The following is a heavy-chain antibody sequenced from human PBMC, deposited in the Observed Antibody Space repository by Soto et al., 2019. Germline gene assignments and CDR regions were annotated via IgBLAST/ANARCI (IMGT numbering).Heavy chain of an antibody. V-gene: IGHV1-8*01. CDR2: MNPNSGNT. D-gene: IGHD5-12*01. CDR1: GYTFTSYD. CDR3: TRPKNELRFYSYNGIDV. J-gene: IGHJ6*02. Sequence: ASVKVSCKASGYTFTSYDINWVRQATGQGLEWMGWMNPNSGNTGYAQKFQGRVTMTRNTSISTAYMELSSLRSEDTAVYYCTRPKNELRFYSYNGIDVWGQGTKVTVSS.